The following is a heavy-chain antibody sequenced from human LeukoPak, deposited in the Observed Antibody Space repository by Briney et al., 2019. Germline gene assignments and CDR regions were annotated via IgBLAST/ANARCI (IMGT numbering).Heavy chain of an antibody. CDR2: ISSSSSTI. CDR1: GFTFSSYS. J-gene: IGHJ4*02. V-gene: IGHV3-48*01. CDR3: GRVYCSGGSCSTGDYFDY. D-gene: IGHD2-15*01. Sequence: PGGSLRLSCAASGFTFSSYSMNWVRQAPGKGLEWVSYISSSSSTIYYADSVKGRFTISRDNAKNSLYLQMNSLRAEDTAVYYCGRVYCSGGSCSTGDYFDYWGQGTLVTVSS.